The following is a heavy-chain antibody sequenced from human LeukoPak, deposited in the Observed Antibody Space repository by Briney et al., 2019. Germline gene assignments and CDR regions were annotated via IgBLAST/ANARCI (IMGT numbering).Heavy chain of an antibody. D-gene: IGHD5-18*01. CDR3: ARDHSECAPIPWLCGYSYVTDVTGMDV. CDR1: GYTFTGYY. CDR2: INPNSGGT. Sequence: ASVKVSCKASGYTFTGYYMHWVRQAPGQGLEWMGWINPNSGGTNYAQKFQGRVTMTRDTSISTAYMELSRLRSDDTAVYYCARDHSECAPIPWLCGYSYVTDVTGMDVWGQGTTVTVSS. V-gene: IGHV1-2*02. J-gene: IGHJ6*02.